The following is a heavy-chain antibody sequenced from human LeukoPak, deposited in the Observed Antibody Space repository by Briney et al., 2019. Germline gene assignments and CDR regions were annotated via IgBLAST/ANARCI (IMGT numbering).Heavy chain of an antibody. CDR3: ARHVVAVGFDY. D-gene: IGHD3-22*01. Sequence: GGSLRLSCAACGFTFSSYTMNWVRQAPGKGLEWVSSITSSSSYIYYADSVKGRFTISRDNAKNSLYLQMNSLRAEDTAVYYCARHVVAVGFDYWGQGTLVTVSS. CDR2: ITSSSSYI. J-gene: IGHJ4*02. CDR1: GFTFSSYT. V-gene: IGHV3-21*01.